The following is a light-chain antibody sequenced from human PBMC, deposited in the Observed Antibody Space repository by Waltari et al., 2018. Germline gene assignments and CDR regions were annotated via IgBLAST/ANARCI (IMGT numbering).Light chain of an antibody. CDR1: QSISTS. V-gene: IGKV1-39*01. Sequence: DIQVTQSPSSLSASVGDRVTITCRTSQSISTSLNWYQQKPGKPPKPLIFAASALQSGVASRFSGSGSQTDFTLTIRNLQPEDFATYYCQQSYRAPQTFGGGTRVEIK. CDR3: QQSYRAPQT. CDR2: AAS. J-gene: IGKJ4*01.